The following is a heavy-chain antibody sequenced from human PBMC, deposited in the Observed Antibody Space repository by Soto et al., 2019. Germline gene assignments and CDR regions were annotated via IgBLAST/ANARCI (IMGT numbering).Heavy chain of an antibody. V-gene: IGHV1-18*01. D-gene: IGHD2-2*01. CDR3: ARDLRPGGYCSSTSCYAVDY. CDR2: ISAYNGNT. J-gene: IGHJ4*02. Sequence: QVPLVQSGAEVKKPGASVKVSCKASGYTFTSYGISWVRQAPGQGLEWMGWISAYNGNTNYAQKLQGRVTMTTDTSTSTAYMELRSLRSDDTAVYYCARDLRPGGYCSSTSCYAVDYWGQGTLVTVSS. CDR1: GYTFTSYG.